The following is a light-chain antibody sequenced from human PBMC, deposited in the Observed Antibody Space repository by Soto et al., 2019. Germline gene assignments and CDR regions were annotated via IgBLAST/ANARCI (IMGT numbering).Light chain of an antibody. J-gene: IGKJ1*01. V-gene: IGKV1-39*01. CDR3: HQSYRSPPT. CDR2: AAS. CDR1: QSSSNH. Sequence: DIQMTQSPSSLSASVEDRVIITCRASQSSSNHINWYQQKPGKAPKLLIFAASSFQSGVPSRFSGSISVRDFTLTISSLQPEDFATYDCHQSYRSPPTFGQGTKVEIK.